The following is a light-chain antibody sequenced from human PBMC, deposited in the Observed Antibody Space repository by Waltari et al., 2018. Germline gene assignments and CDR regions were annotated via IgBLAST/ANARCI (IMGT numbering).Light chain of an antibody. Sequence: DIQMTQSPSSLSASVGDRVTITFQASQHIYNYLNWYQQKPGKAPKLLIYAASNLQTGVPSRFSGGGSGTDFTFVISNLQPEDIATYYCQQYEGLPRTFGQGTKLEMK. V-gene: IGKV1-33*01. CDR1: QHIYNY. CDR2: AAS. CDR3: QQYEGLPRT. J-gene: IGKJ2*02.